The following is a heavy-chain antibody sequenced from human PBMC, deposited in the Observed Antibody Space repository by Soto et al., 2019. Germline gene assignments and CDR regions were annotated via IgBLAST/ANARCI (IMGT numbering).Heavy chain of an antibody. J-gene: IGHJ4*02. CDR1: CDSISSTRYS. CDR2: IYSSGNT. V-gene: IGHV4-39*01. D-gene: IGHD6-19*01. Sequence: SETLSLTRIVSCDSISSTRYSWGWIRQAPGKGLEFIGTIYSSGNTYYNPSLKNRVTISVDTSKNQFSLNLSSVTAADTAVYCCARHAYASGWIDYWGQGTRVTVAS. CDR3: ARHAYASGWIDY.